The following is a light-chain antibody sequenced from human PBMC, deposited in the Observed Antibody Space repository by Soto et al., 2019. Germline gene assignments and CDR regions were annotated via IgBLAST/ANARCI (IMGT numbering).Light chain of an antibody. CDR2: GAS. Sequence: EIVMTQSPATLSGSPGERATLSCRASQSVSSNLAWYQQKPGQAPRILIYGASTTATGSPARFSGSESGKQFTLTIRCLQSEDFAVYYCQQYNNWPANTFGHGTKLVIK. J-gene: IGKJ2*01. CDR1: QSVSSN. CDR3: QQYNNWPANT. V-gene: IGKV3-15*01.